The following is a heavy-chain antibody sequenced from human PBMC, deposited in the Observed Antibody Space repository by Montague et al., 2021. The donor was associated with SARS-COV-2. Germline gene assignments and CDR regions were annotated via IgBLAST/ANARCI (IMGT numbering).Heavy chain of an antibody. CDR3: ARGALTGGNYEFWGGDYTIPLDY. Sequence: SETLSLTCAVSGGSFSGYYLCWIRQRPGKGLERIWVVKDSGSTNYIPSLNLQVPISLDTSKYQFSLKLRSVTAADTAVDFCARGALTGGNYEFWGGDYTIPLDYWGQGTLVTVSS. CDR2: VKDSGST. J-gene: IGHJ4*02. D-gene: IGHD3-3*01. V-gene: IGHV4-34*01. CDR1: GGSFSGYY.